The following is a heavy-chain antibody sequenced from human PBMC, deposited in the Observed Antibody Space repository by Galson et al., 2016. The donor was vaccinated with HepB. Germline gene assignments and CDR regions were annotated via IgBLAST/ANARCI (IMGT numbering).Heavy chain of an antibody. J-gene: IGHJ4*02. D-gene: IGHD5-12*01. V-gene: IGHV4-34*01. CDR3: ARFYSGSWSFQY. CDR1: GGSLTGLY. CDR2: ISHSGTT. Sequence: SETLSLTCGVNGGSLTGLYWSWIRQPPGKGLEWIGEISHSGTTNFNPSFKSRVNLSVDTSKNHISLKLNSVTAADTAVYYCARFYSGSWSFQYWGQGALVTVSS.